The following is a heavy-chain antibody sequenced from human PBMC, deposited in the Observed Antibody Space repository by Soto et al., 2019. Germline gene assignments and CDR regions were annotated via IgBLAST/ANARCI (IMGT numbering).Heavy chain of an antibody. Sequence: ASVKVSCKASGYTFTSYDINWVRQATGQGLEWMGWMNPNSGNTGYAQKFQGRVTMTRNTSISTAYMELSSLRSEDTAVYYCARASGAMVRPLSGYYYGMDVWGQGTTVTVSS. J-gene: IGHJ6*02. CDR2: MNPNSGNT. V-gene: IGHV1-8*01. CDR1: GYTFTSYD. D-gene: IGHD3-10*01. CDR3: ARASGAMVRPLSGYYYGMDV.